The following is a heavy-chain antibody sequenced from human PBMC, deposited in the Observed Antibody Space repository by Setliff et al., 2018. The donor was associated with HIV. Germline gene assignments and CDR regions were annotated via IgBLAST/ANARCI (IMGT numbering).Heavy chain of an antibody. J-gene: IGHJ4*02. Sequence: GESLRLSCATSGFTFSPYAIHWVRQAPGMGLEWVAMIWADEITKFYADSVKGRFTISRDNSKNTMYLQMNTLRVEDTAVYYCARDPPGSGFHLDYWGQGTPVTVSS. V-gene: IGHV3-33*01. CDR1: GFTFSPYA. CDR2: IWADEITK. CDR3: ARDPPGSGFHLDY. D-gene: IGHD5-12*01.